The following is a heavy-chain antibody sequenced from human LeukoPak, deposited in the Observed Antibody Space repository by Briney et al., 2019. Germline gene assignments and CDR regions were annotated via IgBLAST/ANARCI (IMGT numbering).Heavy chain of an antibody. CDR1: GGSVRSFY. V-gene: IGHV4-59*08. CDR3: ARHVSGGYGWLDV. J-gene: IGHJ6*02. D-gene: IGHD5-12*01. CDR2: FYYSGST. Sequence: SETLSLTCTVSGGSVRSFYCSWIRQPPGKGLEWIGYFYYSGSTNYNPSLKSRVTISLDTSKNQFSLNLSSVTAADTAVYYCARHVSGGYGWLDVWGQGTTVTVSS.